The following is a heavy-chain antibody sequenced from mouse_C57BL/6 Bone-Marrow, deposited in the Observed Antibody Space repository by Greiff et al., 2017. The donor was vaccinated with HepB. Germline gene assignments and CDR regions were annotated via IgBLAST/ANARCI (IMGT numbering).Heavy chain of an antibody. CDR1: GYAFSSSW. CDR3: ARCSPLRYYFDY. J-gene: IGHJ2*01. V-gene: IGHV1-82*01. Sequence: QVQLKESGPELVKPGASVKISCKASGYAFSSSWMNWVKQRPGKGLEWIGRIYPGDGDTNYNGKFKGKATLTADKSSSTAYMQLSSLTSEDSAVYFCARCSPLRYYFDYWGQGTTLTVSS. D-gene: IGHD1-1*01. CDR2: IYPGDGDT.